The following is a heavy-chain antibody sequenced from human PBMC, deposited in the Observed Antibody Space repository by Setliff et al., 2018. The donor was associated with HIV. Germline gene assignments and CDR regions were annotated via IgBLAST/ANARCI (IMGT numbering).Heavy chain of an antibody. CDR1: GGSIGSGNYY. J-gene: IGHJ3*02. Sequence: PSETLSLTCTVSGGSIGSGNYYWSWIRQPAGKGLEWIGRIYTSGSTNYNPSLKSRVTISIDTSKNHPSLKLSSVTAADTAVYYCARGGRGGSYEAFEIWGQGTMVTVSS. CDR3: ARGGRGGSYEAFEI. D-gene: IGHD1-26*01. V-gene: IGHV4-61*02. CDR2: IYTSGST.